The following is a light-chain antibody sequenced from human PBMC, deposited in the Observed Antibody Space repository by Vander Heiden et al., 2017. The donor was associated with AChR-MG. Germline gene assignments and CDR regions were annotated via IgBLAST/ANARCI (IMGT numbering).Light chain of an antibody. CDR3: QQSYSTPLT. CDR1: QISSSY. CDR2: AAS. V-gene: IGKV1-39*01. J-gene: IGKJ4*02. Sequence: DVQMTQSPSSLSASVGDRVAIPCRARQISSSYLNWYQQKPGKAPRLLIYAASSLQSGVPARFSGSGSGTDFTLTISSLQPEDFATYYCQQSYSTPLTFGGGTKVEIK.